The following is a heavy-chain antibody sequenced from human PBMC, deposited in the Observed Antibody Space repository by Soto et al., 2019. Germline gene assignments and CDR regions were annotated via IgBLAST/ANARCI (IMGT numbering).Heavy chain of an antibody. CDR1: GGSISSYY. CDR3: ARDRLDSGSYHFDY. D-gene: IGHD3-10*01. Sequence: AETLSLTCTVSGGSISSYYWSWIRQPPGKGLEWIGYIYYSGSTNYNPSLKSRVTISVDTSKNQFSLKLSSVTAADTPVYYCARDRLDSGSYHFDYWGQGTLVTVSS. V-gene: IGHV4-59*01. CDR2: IYYSGST. J-gene: IGHJ4*02.